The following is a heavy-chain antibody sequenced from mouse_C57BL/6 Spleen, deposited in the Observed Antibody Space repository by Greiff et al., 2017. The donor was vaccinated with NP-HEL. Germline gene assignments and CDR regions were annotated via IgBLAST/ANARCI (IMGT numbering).Heavy chain of an antibody. CDR2: IWGVGST. CDR1: GFSLTSYG. D-gene: IGHD2-2*01. J-gene: IGHJ4*01. CDR3: ALISTMVTTRGAMDY. Sequence: QVHVKQSGPGLVAPSQSLSITCTVSGFSLTSYGVDWVRQSPGKGLEWLGVIWGVGSTNYNSAHKSRLSISKDNSKSQVFLRMNSRHTDDTAMYYCALISTMVTTRGAMDYWGQGTSVTVSS. V-gene: IGHV2-6*01.